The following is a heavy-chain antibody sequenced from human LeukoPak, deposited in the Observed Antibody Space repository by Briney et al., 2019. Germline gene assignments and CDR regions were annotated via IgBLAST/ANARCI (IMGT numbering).Heavy chain of an antibody. D-gene: IGHD1-26*01. CDR3: AKGGGSYGD. J-gene: IGHJ4*02. Sequence: GGSLRLSCAASGFTFNTYAMSWVRQTPGKGLEWVSTISVVDDNTYYADSVKGRFTLSRDNSKNTLYLQMNSLRAEDTAVYYCAKGGGSYGDWGQGTLVTVSS. CDR2: ISVVDDNT. CDR1: GFTFNTYA. V-gene: IGHV3-23*01.